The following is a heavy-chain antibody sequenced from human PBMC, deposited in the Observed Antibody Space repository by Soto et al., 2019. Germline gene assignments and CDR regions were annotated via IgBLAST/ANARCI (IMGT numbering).Heavy chain of an antibody. Sequence: SVKVSCKASGYTFTSYGISWVRQAPGQGLEWMGGIIPIFGTANYAQKFQGRVTITADESTSTAYMELSSVTAADTAVYYCARRSIVGATTNYDYWGQGTLVTVSS. V-gene: IGHV1-69*13. CDR2: IIPIFGTA. CDR3: ARRSIVGATTNYDY. CDR1: GYTFTSYG. J-gene: IGHJ4*02. D-gene: IGHD1-26*01.